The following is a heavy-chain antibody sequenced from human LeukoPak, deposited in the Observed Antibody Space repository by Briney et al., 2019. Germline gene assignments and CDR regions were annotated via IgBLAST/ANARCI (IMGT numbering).Heavy chain of an antibody. CDR2: IRYDGGNQ. J-gene: IGHJ4*02. Sequence: QPGGSLRLSCAASGFTFSSYGMHWVRQAPGKGLEWVAFIRYDGGNQYYADSVKGRFTISRDNSKNTLYLQMNSLRVEDTAVYYCAKDGDYYDSSGYYSDYWGQGTLVTVSS. CDR1: GFTFSSYG. V-gene: IGHV3-30*02. D-gene: IGHD3-22*01. CDR3: AKDGDYYDSSGYYSDY.